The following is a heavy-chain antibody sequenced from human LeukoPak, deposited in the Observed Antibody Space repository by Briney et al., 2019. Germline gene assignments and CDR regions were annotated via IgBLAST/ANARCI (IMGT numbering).Heavy chain of an antibody. CDR1: GGSISGYY. CDR3: AREIEGYYYDSTTFDY. J-gene: IGHJ4*02. CDR2: IYTSGTT. V-gene: IGHV4-4*07. Sequence: SETLSLTCTVSGGSISGYYWSWIRQPAGKGLEWIGHIYTSGTTNYNPSLKSRVTISVDTSKNQFSLKLSSVTAADTAVYYCAREIEGYYYDSTTFDYWGQGTLVTVSS. D-gene: IGHD3-22*01.